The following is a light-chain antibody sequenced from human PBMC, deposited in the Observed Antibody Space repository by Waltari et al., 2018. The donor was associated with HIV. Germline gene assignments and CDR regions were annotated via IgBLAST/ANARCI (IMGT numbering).Light chain of an antibody. CDR3: AAWDDSLNGPV. CDR1: SSNIGSNT. J-gene: IGLJ2*01. CDR2: SNN. V-gene: IGLV1-44*01. Sequence: QSVLTQPPSASGTPGQRVTISCSGSSSNIGSNTVNWYQQLPGTAPKLLIYSNNRRPSGVPDRFSGSNSRTSASLAISGLQSEDEADYYCAAWDDSLNGPVFGGGTKLTVL.